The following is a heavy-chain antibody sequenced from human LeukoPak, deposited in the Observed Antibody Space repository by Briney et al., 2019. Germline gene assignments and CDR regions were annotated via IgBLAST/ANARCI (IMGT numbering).Heavy chain of an antibody. CDR2: IKQGGGEK. CDR3: ATRGGDSEVDF. CDR1: GFTFSDFW. D-gene: IGHD4-17*01. J-gene: IGHJ4*02. V-gene: IGHV3-7*01. Sequence: PGGSLRLSCAASGFTFSDFWMSWVRQAPGKGLEWVANIKQGGGEKYYMDSVEGRFTISRDNARNSLFLQMNNLRAEDTAVYYCATRGGDSEVDFWGQGTLVSVSS.